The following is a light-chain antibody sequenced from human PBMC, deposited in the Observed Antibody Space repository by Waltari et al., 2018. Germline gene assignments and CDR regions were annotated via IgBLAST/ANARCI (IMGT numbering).Light chain of an antibody. Sequence: QPASVSGSPGQSLPISCTGTRSDVGGYNYVSWYQQHPGKAPKLMIYDVSNRPSGVSNRFSGSKSGNTASLTISGLQAEDEADYYCSSYTSSSTLVVFGGG. V-gene: IGLV2-14*03. CDR2: DVS. CDR1: RSDVGGYNY. J-gene: IGLJ2*01. CDR3: SSYTSSSTLVV.